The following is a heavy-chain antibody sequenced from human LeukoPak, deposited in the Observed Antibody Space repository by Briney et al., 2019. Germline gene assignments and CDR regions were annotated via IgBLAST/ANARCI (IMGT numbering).Heavy chain of an antibody. CDR2: INPYSGDT. CDR1: GYTFTGYY. V-gene: IGHV1-2*02. CDR3: ARILMGATDAFDI. D-gene: IGHD1-26*01. J-gene: IGHJ3*02. Sequence: ASVKVSCKTSGYTFTGYYIHWVRQAPGQGREWMGWINPYSGDTNYAQKFQGRVTMTRDTSISTAYMDLSSLRSDDTAVYYCARILMGATDAFDIWGQGTMVTVSS.